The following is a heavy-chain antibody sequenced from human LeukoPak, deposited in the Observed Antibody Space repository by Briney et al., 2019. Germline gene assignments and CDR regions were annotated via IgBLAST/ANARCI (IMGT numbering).Heavy chain of an antibody. D-gene: IGHD6-19*01. CDR3: ARDVAVADYYYYYGMDV. Sequence: SETLSLTCTVSGGSISSYYWSWIRQPAGKGLEWIGRIYTSGSTNYNPSLKSRVTMSVDTSKNQFSLKLSSVTAADTAVYYCARDVAVADYYYYYGMDVWGQGTTVTVSS. V-gene: IGHV4-4*07. J-gene: IGHJ6*02. CDR1: GGSISSYY. CDR2: IYTSGST.